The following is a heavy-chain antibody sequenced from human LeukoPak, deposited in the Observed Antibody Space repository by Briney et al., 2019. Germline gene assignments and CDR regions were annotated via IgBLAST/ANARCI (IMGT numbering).Heavy chain of an antibody. CDR3: AADSLDVQYYFDY. J-gene: IGHJ4*02. D-gene: IGHD6-19*01. V-gene: IGHV1-58*02. Sequence: ASVKVSCKASGFTFTSSTMQWVRQARGQRLEWIGWIGVGSSNTNYAQKFQERVTITRDMSTSTAYMELSSLRSEDTAVYYCAADSLDVQYYFDYWGQGTLVTVSS. CDR2: IGVGSSNT. CDR1: GFTFTSST.